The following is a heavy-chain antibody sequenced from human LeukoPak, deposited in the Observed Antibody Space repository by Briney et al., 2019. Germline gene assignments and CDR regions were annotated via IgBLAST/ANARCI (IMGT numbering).Heavy chain of an antibody. Sequence: ASVKVSCKTSGYTFTGYYIHWVRQAPGQGLAWMGRINPNRGGTIYAQKFQGRVTMTKDTSISTAYMELSSLTSDDTAMYYCARALDWFDPWGQGTLVTVSS. CDR3: ARALDWFDP. CDR1: GYTFTGYY. J-gene: IGHJ5*02. V-gene: IGHV1-2*06. CDR2: INPNRGGT.